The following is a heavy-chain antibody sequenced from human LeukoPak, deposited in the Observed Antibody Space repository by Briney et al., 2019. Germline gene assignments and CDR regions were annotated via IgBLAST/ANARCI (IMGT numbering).Heavy chain of an antibody. CDR1: GGSISSSYW. J-gene: IGHJ3*02. V-gene: IGHV4-4*02. D-gene: IGHD2-21*02. Sequence: KPSGILSLTCAVSGGSISSSYWWSWVRQPPGKGLEWIGEVYHSGSTNYSPSLKSRVTLSVDKSKNQFSLRLSSVTAADTAVYYCAGAYCGGDCYSGRAFDIWGQGTMVTVSS. CDR2: VYHSGST. CDR3: AGAYCGGDCYSGRAFDI.